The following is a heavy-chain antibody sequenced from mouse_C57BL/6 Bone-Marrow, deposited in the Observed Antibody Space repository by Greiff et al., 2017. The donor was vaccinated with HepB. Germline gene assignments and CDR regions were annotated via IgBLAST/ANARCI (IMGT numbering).Heavy chain of an antibody. J-gene: IGHJ4*01. CDR3: TRDQITTGFTGDYAMDY. D-gene: IGHD1-1*01. Sequence: EVQVVESGEGLVKPGGSLKLSCAASGFTFSSYAMSWVRQTPEKRLEWVAYISSGGDYIYYADTVKGRFTISRDNARNTLYLQMSSLKSEDTAMYYCTRDQITTGFTGDYAMDYWGQGTSVTVSS. CDR2: ISSGGDYI. V-gene: IGHV5-9-1*02. CDR1: GFTFSSYA.